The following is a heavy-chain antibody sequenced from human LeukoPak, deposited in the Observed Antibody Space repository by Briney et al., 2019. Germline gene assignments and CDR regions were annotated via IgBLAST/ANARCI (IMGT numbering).Heavy chain of an antibody. CDR3: ARGGCSGDCLNWFDR. J-gene: IGHJ5*02. D-gene: IGHD2-21*02. Sequence: PSETLSLTCTVSGGSVNNYNWTWVRQPPGKGLEWIGYIHYSGSTNYNPSLKSRVTISLDTSNNQSFLTLRSLTAADTAVYYCARGGCSGDCLNWFDRWGQGTLVTVSS. CDR2: IHYSGST. V-gene: IGHV4-59*02. CDR1: GGSVNNYN.